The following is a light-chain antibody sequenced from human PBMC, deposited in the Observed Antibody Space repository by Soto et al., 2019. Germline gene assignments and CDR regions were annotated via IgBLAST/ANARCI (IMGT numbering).Light chain of an antibody. CDR2: GAF. CDR1: QNVYNDN. Sequence: EIVLTQSPGILSLSPGERATLSCWASQNVYNDNLAWYQLRPGQAPRLLIYGAFRRATGIPDRFSGSGSGTDFTLTISRLEPEDFAVYYCQQHGGSAETFGQGTKVEIK. CDR3: QQHGGSAET. V-gene: IGKV3-20*01. J-gene: IGKJ1*01.